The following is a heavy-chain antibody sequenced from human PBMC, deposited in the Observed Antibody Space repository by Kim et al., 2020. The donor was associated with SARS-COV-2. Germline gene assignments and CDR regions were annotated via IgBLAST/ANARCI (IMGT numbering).Heavy chain of an antibody. D-gene: IGHD6-13*01. CDR3: ANVRYSSSLWFDP. V-gene: IGHV4-4*02. J-gene: IGHJ5*02. Sequence: SETLSLTCAVSGGSISSSNWWSWVRQPPGKGLEWIGEIYHSGSTNYNPSLKSRVTISVDKSKNQFSLKLSSVTAADTAVYYCANVRYSSSLWFDPWGQGTLVTVSS. CDR1: GGSISSSNW. CDR2: IYHSGST.